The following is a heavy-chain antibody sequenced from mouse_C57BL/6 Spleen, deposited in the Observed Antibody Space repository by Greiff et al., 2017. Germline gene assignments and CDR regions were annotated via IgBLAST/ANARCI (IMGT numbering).Heavy chain of an antibody. D-gene: IGHD1-1*01. CDR1: GYTFTSYW. J-gene: IGHJ2*01. V-gene: IGHV1-52*01. CDR2: IDPSDSET. Sequence: QVQLQQSGAELVRPGSSVKLSCKASGYTFTSYWMHWVKQRPIQGLEWIGNIDPSDSETHYNQKFKDKATLTVDKSSSTAYMQLSSLTSEDSAVYYCAREIYYGSSYYFDYWGQGTTLTVSS. CDR3: AREIYYGSSYYFDY.